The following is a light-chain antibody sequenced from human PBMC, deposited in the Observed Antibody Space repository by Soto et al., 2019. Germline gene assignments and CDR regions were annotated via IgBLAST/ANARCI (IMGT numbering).Light chain of an antibody. J-gene: IGKJ1*01. CDR3: LHDYNYPRT. Sequence: AIQMTQSPSSLSASVGDRVTITCRASQGIRNDLGWYQQKLGKAPNLLIYAASSLQSGVPSRFSGSGSGTDFTLTISSLQPEDFATYYCLHDYNYPRTFGQGTKVDIK. CDR1: QGIRND. CDR2: AAS. V-gene: IGKV1-6*01.